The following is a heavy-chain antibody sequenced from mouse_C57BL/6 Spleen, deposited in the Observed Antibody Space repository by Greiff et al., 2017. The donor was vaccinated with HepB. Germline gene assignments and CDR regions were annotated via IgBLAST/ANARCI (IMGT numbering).Heavy chain of an antibody. J-gene: IGHJ3*01. Sequence: EVKLVESGAELVRPGASVKLSCTASGFNIKDDYMHWVKQRPEQGLEWIGWIDPENGDTEYASKFQGKATITADTSSNTAYLQLSSLTSEDTAVYYCTTRNGAYWGQGTLVTVSA. CDR3: TTRNGAY. V-gene: IGHV14-4*01. CDR2: IDPENGDT. CDR1: GFNIKDDY. D-gene: IGHD2-1*01.